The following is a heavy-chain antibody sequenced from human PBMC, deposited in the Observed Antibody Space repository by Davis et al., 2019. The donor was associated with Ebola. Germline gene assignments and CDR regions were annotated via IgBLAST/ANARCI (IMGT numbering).Heavy chain of an antibody. J-gene: IGHJ6*02. Sequence: GESLKISCAASGFTLSSYVMSWVRQAPGKGLEWVSAISGSGSTYYADSVKGRFTISRDNAKNSLYLQMNSLRAEDTAVYYCARVLSAYYDFWSGSGSYYGMDVWGQGTTVTVSS. CDR3: ARVLSAYYDFWSGSGSYYGMDV. CDR2: ISGSGST. D-gene: IGHD3-3*01. V-gene: IGHV3-21*01. CDR1: GFTLSSYV.